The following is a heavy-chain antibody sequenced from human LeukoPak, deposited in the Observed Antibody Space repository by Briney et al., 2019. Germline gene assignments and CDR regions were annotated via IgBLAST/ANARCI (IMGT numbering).Heavy chain of an antibody. CDR3: ARDSRGYSGTNWFDP. Sequence: GGSLRLSCAASGFTFSSYAMHWVRQAPGKGLEWVAVISYDGSNTYYADSVKGRFTISRDNSKNTLYLQMNSLRAEDTAVYYCARDSRGYSGTNWFDPWGQGTLVTVSS. CDR2: ISYDGSNT. V-gene: IGHV3-30*04. D-gene: IGHD5-12*01. CDR1: GFTFSSYA. J-gene: IGHJ5*02.